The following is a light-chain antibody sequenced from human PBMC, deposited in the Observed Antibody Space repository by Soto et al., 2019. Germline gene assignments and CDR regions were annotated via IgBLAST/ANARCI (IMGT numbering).Light chain of an antibody. CDR1: SSNIGNHF. CDR3: GAWDGSLSTGV. Sequence: QSVLTQPPSVSAAPGQKVTISCSGSSSNIGNHFVSWYQQVPGTAPTLLIYDDDKRPSGIPGRFSGSKSGTSATLGITGLQSGDEADYYCGAWDGSLSTGVFGGGTKLTVL. CDR2: DDD. V-gene: IGLV1-51*01. J-gene: IGLJ3*02.